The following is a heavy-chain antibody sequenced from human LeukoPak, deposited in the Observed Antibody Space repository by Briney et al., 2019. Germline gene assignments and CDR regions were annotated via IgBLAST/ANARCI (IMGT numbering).Heavy chain of an antibody. Sequence: GASVKVSCKASGYTFTSYGISGVRQAPGQGLQWMGWISANNGNTNYAQKFQGRVTMTTDTSTSTAYMELRSLRSDDTAVYYCARAPNYFGSGSYPADGYWGQRTLVTVSS. J-gene: IGHJ4*02. CDR2: ISANNGNT. D-gene: IGHD3-10*01. V-gene: IGHV1-18*01. CDR3: ARAPNYFGSGSYPADGY. CDR1: GYTFTSYG.